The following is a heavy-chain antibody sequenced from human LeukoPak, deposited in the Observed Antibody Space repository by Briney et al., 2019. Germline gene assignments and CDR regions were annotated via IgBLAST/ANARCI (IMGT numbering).Heavy chain of an antibody. D-gene: IGHD3-3*01. CDR3: ARDGPQFYDFWSGYFASYGMDV. J-gene: IGHJ6*02. V-gene: IGHV1-2*02. CDR2: INPNSGGT. Sequence: ASVKVSCKASGYTFTGYYMHWVRQAPGQGLEWMGWINPNSGGTNYAQKLQGRVTMTRDTSISTAYMELSRLRSDDTAVYYCARDGPQFYDFWSGYFASYGMDVWGQGTTVTVSS. CDR1: GYTFTGYY.